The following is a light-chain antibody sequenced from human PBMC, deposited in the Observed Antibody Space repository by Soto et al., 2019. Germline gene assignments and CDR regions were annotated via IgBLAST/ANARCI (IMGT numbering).Light chain of an antibody. CDR3: AAWDDSLSAYV. J-gene: IGLJ1*01. CDR1: SSNIGSNY. CDR2: RNN. V-gene: IGLV1-47*01. Sequence: QSVLTQPPSASGTPGQRVTISCSGSSSNIGSNYVYWYQQLPETAPKLLIYRNNQRPSGVPDRFSGSKSGTSASLAISGLRSEDEADYYCAAWDDSLSAYVFGPGTKVTVL.